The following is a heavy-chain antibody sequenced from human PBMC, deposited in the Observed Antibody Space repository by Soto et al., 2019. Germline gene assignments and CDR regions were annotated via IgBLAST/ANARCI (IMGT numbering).Heavy chain of an antibody. Sequence: GGSLRLSCAASGFTFSSYGMHWVRQAPGKGLEWVAVISYDGSNKYYADSVKGRFTISRDNSKNTLYLQMNSLRAEDTAVYYCAKASSGSYFDYWGQGTLVTVSS. V-gene: IGHV3-30*18. J-gene: IGHJ4*02. CDR1: GFTFSSYG. D-gene: IGHD1-26*01. CDR3: AKASSGSYFDY. CDR2: ISYDGSNK.